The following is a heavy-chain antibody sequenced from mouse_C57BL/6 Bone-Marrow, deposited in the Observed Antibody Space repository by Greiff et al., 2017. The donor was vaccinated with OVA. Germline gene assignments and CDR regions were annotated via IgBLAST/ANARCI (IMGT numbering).Heavy chain of an antibody. J-gene: IGHJ3*01. D-gene: IGHD1-1*01. CDR2: INPSTGGT. CDR1: GYSFTGYY. Sequence: EVQLQESGPELVKPGASVKISCKASGYSFTGYYMNWVKQSPEKSLEWIGEINPSTGGTTYNQKFKAKATLTVDKSSSTAYMQLKSLTSEDSAVYYCAVGYYGSSPWAYWGQGTLVTVSA. CDR3: AVGYYGSSPWAY. V-gene: IGHV1-42*01.